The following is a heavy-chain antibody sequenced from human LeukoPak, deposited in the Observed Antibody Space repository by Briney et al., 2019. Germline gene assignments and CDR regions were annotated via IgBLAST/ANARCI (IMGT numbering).Heavy chain of an antibody. D-gene: IGHD6-13*01. CDR1: GFTFSSYA. CDR3: AKDGSSWYKDY. Sequence: GRSLRLSCAASGFTFSSYAMHWVRQAPGKGLEWVAVISYDGSNKYYADSVKGRFTISRDNSKNTLYLQMNSLRAEDTAVYYCAKDGSSWYKDYWGQGTLVTVSS. J-gene: IGHJ4*02. V-gene: IGHV3-30*04. CDR2: ISYDGSNK.